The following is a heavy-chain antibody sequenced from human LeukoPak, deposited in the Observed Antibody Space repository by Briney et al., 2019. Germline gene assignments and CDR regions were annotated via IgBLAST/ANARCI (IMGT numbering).Heavy chain of an antibody. J-gene: IGHJ4*02. CDR2: ISSSSSTI. D-gene: IGHD1-26*01. CDR3: ARVVGAIDY. CDR1: GFTFSSYA. V-gene: IGHV3-48*01. Sequence: TGGSLRLSCAASGFTFSSYAMSWVRQAPGKGLEWVSYISSSSSTIYYADSVKGRFTISRDNAKNSLYLQMNSLRAEDTAVYYCARVVGAIDYWGQGTLVTVSS.